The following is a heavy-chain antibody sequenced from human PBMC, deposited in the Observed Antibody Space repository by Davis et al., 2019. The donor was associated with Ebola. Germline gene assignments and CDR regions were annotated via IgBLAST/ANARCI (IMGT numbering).Heavy chain of an antibody. D-gene: IGHD4-17*01. CDR3: ARSENYGDYGAY. V-gene: IGHV3-23*01. J-gene: IGHJ4*02. CDR2: ISGSGGST. Sequence: PGGSLRLSCAASGFTFSSYAMSWVRQAPGKGLEWVSAISGSGGSTYYADSVKGRFTISRDNSKNTLYLQMNSLRAEDTAVYYCARSENYGDYGAYWGQGTLVTVSS. CDR1: GFTFSSYA.